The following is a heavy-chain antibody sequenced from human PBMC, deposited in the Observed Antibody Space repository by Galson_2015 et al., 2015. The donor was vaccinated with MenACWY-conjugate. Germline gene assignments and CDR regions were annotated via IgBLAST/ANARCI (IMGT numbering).Heavy chain of an antibody. CDR1: GGPISTSNPY. CDR3: AAPHTGWGDGSGFDP. D-gene: IGHD5-24*01. J-gene: IGHJ5*02. CDR2: IYYGGNN. V-gene: IGHV4-39*07. Sequence: ETLSLTCTVSGGPISTSNPYWAWIRQPPGKGLEWIANIYYGGNNWENPSLKRRVSLSLDMSKNQVSLNLSSVTGADTAIYYCAAPHTGWGDGSGFDPWGQGTPVTVSS.